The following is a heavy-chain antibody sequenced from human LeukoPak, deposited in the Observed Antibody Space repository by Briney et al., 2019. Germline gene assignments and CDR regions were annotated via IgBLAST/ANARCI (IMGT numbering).Heavy chain of an antibody. CDR1: GYTLSDVS. J-gene: IGHJ5*01. Sequence: GASVKVSCKVSGYTLSDVSMHWVRQGPGKGLEWMGGFVLEDGERIYAQKFRGRVRVTEDISTDTAYMELSSLRSEDTAVYYCATLDLPPSTAAVASWGQGTLVTVSS. CDR2: FVLEDGER. CDR3: ATLDLPPSTAAVAS. D-gene: IGHD6-13*01. V-gene: IGHV1-24*01.